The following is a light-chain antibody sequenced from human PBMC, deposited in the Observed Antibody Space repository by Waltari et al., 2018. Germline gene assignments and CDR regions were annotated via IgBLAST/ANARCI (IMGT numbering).Light chain of an antibody. CDR2: DTS. CDR1: QSVRNF. CDR3: QQRSNWPLT. Sequence: DTVLTQSPATLSLSPGERATLSCRASQSVRNFLAWYQQKPGQAPRLLIYDTSNRATDIPARFSGSGFGTDFTLTISSLEPEDFAVYYCQQRSNWPLTFGGGTKVEIK. J-gene: IGKJ4*01. V-gene: IGKV3-11*01.